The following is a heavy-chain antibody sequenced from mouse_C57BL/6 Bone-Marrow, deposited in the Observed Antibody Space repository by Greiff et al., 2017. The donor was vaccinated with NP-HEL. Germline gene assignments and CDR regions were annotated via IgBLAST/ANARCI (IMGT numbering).Heavy chain of an antibody. CDR2: ISDGGSYT. CDR3: ARDHYGNFYAMDY. V-gene: IGHV5-4*01. Sequence: EVQVVESGGGLVKPGGSLKLSCAASGFTFSSYAMSWVRQTPEKRLEWVATISDGGSYTYYPDNVKGRFTISRDNAKNNLYLQMSHLKSEDTAMYYCARDHYGNFYAMDYWGQGTSVTVSS. J-gene: IGHJ4*01. CDR1: GFTFSSYA. D-gene: IGHD2-1*01.